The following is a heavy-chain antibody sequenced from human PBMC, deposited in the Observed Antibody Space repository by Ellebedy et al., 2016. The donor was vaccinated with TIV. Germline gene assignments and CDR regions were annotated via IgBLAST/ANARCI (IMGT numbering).Heavy chain of an antibody. V-gene: IGHV3-74*01. D-gene: IGHD3-16*01. CDR2: INSDGSTT. CDR1: EFTFSSYW. J-gene: IGHJ4*02. Sequence: GESLKISXAASEFTFSSYWMYWVRQTPEKGLVWVSRINSDGSTTNYADSVKGRFTISRDNAENSLFLQMNSLRAEDTAMYYCARYMIVPSRVDPWGQGTLVTVSS. CDR3: ARYMIVPSRVDP.